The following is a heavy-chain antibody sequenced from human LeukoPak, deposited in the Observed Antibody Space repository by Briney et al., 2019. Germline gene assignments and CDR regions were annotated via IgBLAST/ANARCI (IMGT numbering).Heavy chain of an antibody. J-gene: IGHJ4*02. D-gene: IGHD3-10*01. CDR1: GYFISSSNW. CDR2: IYYSGST. V-gene: IGHV4-28*01. Sequence: SETLSLTCAVSGYFISSSNWWGWIRQPPGKGLEWIGYIYYSGSTYYNPSLKSRVTMSVDTSKNQFSLKLSSVTAVDTAVYYCASSVWFGELIYWGQGTLVTVSS. CDR3: ASSVWFGELIY.